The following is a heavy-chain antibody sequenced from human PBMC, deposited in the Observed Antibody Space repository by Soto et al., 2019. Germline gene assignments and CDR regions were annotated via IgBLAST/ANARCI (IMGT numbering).Heavy chain of an antibody. V-gene: IGHV3-48*03. D-gene: IGHD1-1*01. CDR3: ARENCDY. J-gene: IGHJ4*02. Sequence: GGSLRLSCTASGSTFSSYEMNWVRQAPGKGLEWVSYISTSGSTIYYADSVKGRFTISRDNAKNSLYLQMNSLRPDDTAVYYCARENCDYWGQGTLVTVSS. CDR2: ISTSGSTI. CDR1: GSTFSSYE.